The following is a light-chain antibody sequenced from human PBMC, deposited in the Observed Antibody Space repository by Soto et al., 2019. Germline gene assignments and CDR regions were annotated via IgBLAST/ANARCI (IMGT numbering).Light chain of an antibody. CDR1: SSDVGAYNY. Sequence: QSALTQPASVSGSPGQSITISCTGTSSDVGAYNYVSWYQQHPGKAPKLMIYEVSHRPSGVSNRFSGSKFGNTASLTLSGLQAEDEADYYCSSYTSGSTLVIFGGGTKLTVL. CDR2: EVS. V-gene: IGLV2-14*01. J-gene: IGLJ2*01. CDR3: SSYTSGSTLVI.